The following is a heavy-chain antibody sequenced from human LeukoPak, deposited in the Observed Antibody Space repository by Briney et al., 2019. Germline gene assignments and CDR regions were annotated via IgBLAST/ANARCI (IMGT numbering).Heavy chain of an antibody. CDR2: IYYSGST. V-gene: IGHV4-59*08. J-gene: IGHJ4*02. Sequence: PSETLSLTCTVSGGSINNYCWSWIRQPPGKGLEWIGYIYYSGSTNYNPSLKSRVTISVDTSKNQFSLKLSSVTAADTAVYYCARSIIATRSKFDYWGQGNLVTVSS. D-gene: IGHD1/OR15-1a*01. CDR1: GGSINNYC. CDR3: ARSIIATRSKFDY.